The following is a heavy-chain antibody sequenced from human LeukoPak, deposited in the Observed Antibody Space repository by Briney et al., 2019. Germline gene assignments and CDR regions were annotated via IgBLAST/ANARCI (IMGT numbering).Heavy chain of an antibody. CDR1: GGTFSSYS. CDR3: ARVTPIVVVPTTTQQGGDFYYMDV. J-gene: IGHJ6*03. V-gene: IGHV1-69*13. Sequence: ASVKVSCKASGGTFSSYSISWVRQAPGQGLEWMGGIIPMFGATNYAQKFQGRVTINADESTSTAYMELRSLRSDDTAVYFCARVTPIVVVPTTTQQGGDFYYMDVWGKGTAVTVSS. CDR2: IIPMFGAT. D-gene: IGHD2-2*01.